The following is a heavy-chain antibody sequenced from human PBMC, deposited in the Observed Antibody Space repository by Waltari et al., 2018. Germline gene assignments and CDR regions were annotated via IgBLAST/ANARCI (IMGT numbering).Heavy chain of an antibody. Sequence: EVLLLGSGGGLVLLGGSLRRPCVVSGFRFSIYWIGWCLQTPGYGMGWVRQTPGKGLEWVGNIKPDGSEKYHVDAVKGRFTISRDNAKNSLYLQMNSLRVEDTAVYYCVRDFAARTTDYWGQGTLVTVSS. CDR3: VRDFAARTTDY. J-gene: IGHJ4*02. CDR2: IKPDGSEK. CDR1: GFRFSIYW. V-gene: IGHV3-7*03.